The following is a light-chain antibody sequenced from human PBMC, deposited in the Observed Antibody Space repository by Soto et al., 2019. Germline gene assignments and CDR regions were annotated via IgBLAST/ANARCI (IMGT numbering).Light chain of an antibody. V-gene: IGKV3-20*01. Sequence: EIVLTQSPGTLSLSPGERATLSCSASQTISSFLAWYQQKPGQSPRLLIYGTTNRAPGIPVRFAGSGSETDFTLTITRLEPKDFAVYYCQQYGSSPFTFGPGTKVDIK. CDR1: QTISSF. CDR2: GTT. CDR3: QQYGSSPFT. J-gene: IGKJ3*01.